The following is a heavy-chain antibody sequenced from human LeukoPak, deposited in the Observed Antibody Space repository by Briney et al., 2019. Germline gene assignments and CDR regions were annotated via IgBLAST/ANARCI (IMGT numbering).Heavy chain of an antibody. V-gene: IGHV4-31*03. Sequence: SQTLSLTCTVSGGSISSGGYYWSWIRQHPGKGLEWIGYIYYSGSTYYNPSLKSRVTISVDTSKNQFSLKLSSVTAADTAVYYCARTSYGSGSYSDYWGQGTLVTVSS. D-gene: IGHD3-10*01. CDR1: GGSISSGGYY. J-gene: IGHJ4*02. CDR3: ARTSYGSGSYSDY. CDR2: IYYSGST.